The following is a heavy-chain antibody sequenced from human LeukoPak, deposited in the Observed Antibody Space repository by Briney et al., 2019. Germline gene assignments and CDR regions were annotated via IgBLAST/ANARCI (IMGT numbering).Heavy chain of an antibody. CDR2: ISAYNGNT. CDR3: ASSIAVAGTGVNFAY. CDR1: GYTFTSYG. Sequence: ASVKVSCKSSGYTFTSYGISWVRQAPGQGLEWMGWISAYNGNTNYAQKLQGRVTMITDTSTSTAYMELRSLRSDDTAVYYCASSIAVAGTGVNFAYWAQGTLTTVSS. D-gene: IGHD6-19*01. J-gene: IGHJ4*02. V-gene: IGHV1-18*01.